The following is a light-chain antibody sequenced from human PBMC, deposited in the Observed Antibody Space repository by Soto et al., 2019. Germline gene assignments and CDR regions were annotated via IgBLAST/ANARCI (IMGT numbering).Light chain of an antibody. CDR2: AAS. J-gene: IGKJ1*01. Sequence: DIPMTQSPYSLSASVGDRVTITCRASQSISSYLNWYQQKPGKAPKLLIYAASSLQSGVPSRFSGSGSGTDFTLTISSLQPEDFAAYYCQQSYSTPWTFGQGTKVEIK. CDR3: QQSYSTPWT. V-gene: IGKV1-39*01. CDR1: QSISSY.